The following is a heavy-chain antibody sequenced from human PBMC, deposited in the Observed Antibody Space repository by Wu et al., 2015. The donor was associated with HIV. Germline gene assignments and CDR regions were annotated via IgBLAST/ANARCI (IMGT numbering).Heavy chain of an antibody. Sequence: QVQLVQSGPEVKKPGVSVRFSCKASGYTFTMFYMHWVRQAPGQGLEWVGIINPTDGSTTYAQSLQGRVTITRDTSTSTVYMDLSSLRSEDTAIYYCARDRGVVYSSGWYPYYFDHWGQGSLVAVSS. CDR2: INPTDGST. J-gene: IGHJ4*02. V-gene: IGHV1-46*01. CDR3: ARDRGVVYSSGWYPYYFDH. D-gene: IGHD6-19*01. CDR1: GYTFTMFY.